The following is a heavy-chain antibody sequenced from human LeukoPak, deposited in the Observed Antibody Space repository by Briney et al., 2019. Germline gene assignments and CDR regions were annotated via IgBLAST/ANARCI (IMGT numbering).Heavy chain of an antibody. CDR2: ISGSGGST. D-gene: IGHD5-18*01. J-gene: IGHJ6*02. V-gene: IGHV3-23*01. Sequence: GGSLRLSCAASGFTFSSYAMSWVRQAPGKGLEWVSAISGSGGSTYYADSVKGRFTISRDNSKNTLYLQMNSLRAEDTAVYYCANTLYCIQLWDYYYGMDVWGQGTTVTVSS. CDR3: ANTLYCIQLWDYYYGMDV. CDR1: GFTFSSYA.